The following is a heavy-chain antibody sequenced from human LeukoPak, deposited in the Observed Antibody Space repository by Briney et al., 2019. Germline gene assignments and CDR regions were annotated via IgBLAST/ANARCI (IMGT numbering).Heavy chain of an antibody. J-gene: IGHJ4*02. CDR1: GFTFSGYD. CDR2: IGTAGDT. V-gene: IGHV3-13*01. D-gene: IGHD2-21*02. CDR3: ARWSSAVTGFDY. Sequence: GGSLRLSCAVSGFTFSGYDMHWVRQATGKGLEWVSAIGTAGDTSYPGSVKGRFTISRENAKSSLYLQMNSLRAGDTAVYYCARWSSAVTGFDYWGQGTLVTVSS.